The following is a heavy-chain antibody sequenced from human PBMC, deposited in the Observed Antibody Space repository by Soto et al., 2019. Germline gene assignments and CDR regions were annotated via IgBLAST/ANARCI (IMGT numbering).Heavy chain of an antibody. V-gene: IGHV4-59*01. D-gene: IGHD1-20*01. CDR1: GGSISSYY. CDR3: ARDLRIAGTTRDDYGMDV. J-gene: IGHJ6*02. CDR2: IYYSGST. Sequence: SETLSLTCTVSGGSISSYYWSWIRQPPGKGLEWIGYIYYSGSTNYNPSLKSRVTISVDTSKNQFSLKLSSVTAADTAVYYCARDLRIAGTTRDDYGMDVWXQGTTVTVSS.